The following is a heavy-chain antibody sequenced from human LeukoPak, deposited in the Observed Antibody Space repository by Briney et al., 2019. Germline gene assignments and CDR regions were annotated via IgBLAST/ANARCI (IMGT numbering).Heavy chain of an antibody. Sequence: PSETLSLTCTVSGGSMGSYYWSWIRQPPGKGLEWIGRIYSAGTTTYNPALKSRVTMSIDMSKNQFSLTLRSMTAADTAVYYCARDKAWLDPWGQGTLVTVSS. CDR1: GGSMGSYY. CDR2: IYSAGTT. CDR3: ARDKAWLDP. V-gene: IGHV4-4*07. J-gene: IGHJ5*02. D-gene: IGHD5-12*01.